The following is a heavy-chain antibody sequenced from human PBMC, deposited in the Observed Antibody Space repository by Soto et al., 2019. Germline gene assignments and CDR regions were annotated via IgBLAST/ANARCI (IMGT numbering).Heavy chain of an antibody. V-gene: IGHV3-48*03. D-gene: IGHD5-12*01. CDR2: ISSSGSSV. Sequence: GSLRLSCAASRFTFSTYEMHWVRQAPGKGLEWVSCISSSGSSVYYADSVKGRFTISRGNSRNSLYLQMNSLRDEDTALYYCVRYCSSTLCNGVATRTFDYWGQGALVTVSS. J-gene: IGHJ4*02. CDR1: RFTFSTYE. CDR3: VRYCSSTLCNGVATRTFDY.